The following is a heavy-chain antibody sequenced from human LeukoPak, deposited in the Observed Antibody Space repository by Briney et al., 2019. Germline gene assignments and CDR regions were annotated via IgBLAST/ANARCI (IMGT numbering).Heavy chain of an antibody. CDR3: AKGGWSDRFDF. CDR1: GFTFSTYG. V-gene: IGHV3-23*01. J-gene: IGHJ4*02. D-gene: IGHD3-3*01. CDR2: ITYGGERT. Sequence: GGSLRLSCAASGFTFSTYGMHWVRQAPGKGLAWVSTITYGGERTYYADSVKGRFTISRDNSKNILYLQMNSLRGDDTGDYYCAKGGWSDRFDFWGQGTRVTVSS.